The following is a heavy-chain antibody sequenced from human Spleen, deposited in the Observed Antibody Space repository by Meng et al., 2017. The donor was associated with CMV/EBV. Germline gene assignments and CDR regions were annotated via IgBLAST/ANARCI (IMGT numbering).Heavy chain of an antibody. V-gene: IGHV3-23*01. CDR1: GFTFRCYG. D-gene: IGHD2-2*02. J-gene: IGHJ4*02. CDR2: NNGSNSNT. CDR3: ARDPGYCTSTSCYSGYDLDY. Sequence: GGSLRLSCAASGFTFRCYGMSWVRQAPGKGLEWVSINNGSNSNTYYADSVKGRFTISRDNSKNTLYLQMNSLRTEDTAVYYCARDPGYCTSTSCYSGYDLDYWGRGTLVTVSS.